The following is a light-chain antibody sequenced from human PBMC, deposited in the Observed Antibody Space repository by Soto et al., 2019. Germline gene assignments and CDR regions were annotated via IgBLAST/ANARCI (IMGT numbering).Light chain of an antibody. Sequence: QSALTQPPSASGSPGQSVTISCTGTSSDVGGYNYVSWYQQHPGKAPKVLIYDVNKRPSGVPDRFSASKSGNTASLTVSGLQAEDEAHYYCSSHAGSNNPFVFGTGTKLTVL. CDR2: DVN. CDR1: SSDVGGYNY. V-gene: IGLV2-8*01. J-gene: IGLJ1*01. CDR3: SSHAGSNNPFV.